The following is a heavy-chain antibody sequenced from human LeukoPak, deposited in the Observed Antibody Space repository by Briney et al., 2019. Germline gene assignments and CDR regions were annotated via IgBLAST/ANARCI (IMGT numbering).Heavy chain of an antibody. Sequence: PSETLSLTCTGSGGSISSSTYYWGWIRQPPGKRLEWIGSVHYPGCAYYNPSLLTNRVTISVDTSKNDFSLTLSSVTAADTAVFYCARSSSSSIDSWFDPWGQGILVTVSS. D-gene: IGHD3-22*01. CDR3: ARSSSSSIDSWFDP. CDR2: VHYPGCA. CDR1: GGSISSSTYY. J-gene: IGHJ5*02. V-gene: IGHV4-39*02.